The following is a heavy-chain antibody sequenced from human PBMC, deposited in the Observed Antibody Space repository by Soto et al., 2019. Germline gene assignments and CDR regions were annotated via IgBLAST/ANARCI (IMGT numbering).Heavy chain of an antibody. CDR3: ARARFDYYDSSGGRDGAFDI. CDR1: GCSISSYY. CDR2: IYYSGST. J-gene: IGHJ3*02. Sequence: PXETLSLTCTVSGCSISSYYWSWIRQPPGKGLEWIGYIYYSGSTNYNPSLKSRVTISVDTSKNQFSLKLSSVTAADTAVYYCARARFDYYDSSGGRDGAFDIWGQGTMVTVS. D-gene: IGHD3-22*01. V-gene: IGHV4-59*01.